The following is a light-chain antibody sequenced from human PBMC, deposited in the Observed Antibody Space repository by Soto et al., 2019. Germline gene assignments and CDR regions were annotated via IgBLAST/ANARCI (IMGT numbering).Light chain of an antibody. CDR2: AAS. J-gene: IGKJ1*01. Sequence: EIVLTQSPGTLSLSPGESATLSCRATQSVSATYLAWYQQKPGQAPRLLIYAASSRATDTPDRFSGSGSGTDFALAISRLEPEDFAVYWCQHYGTSTRTFGQGTKVEIK. CDR1: QSVSATY. V-gene: IGKV3-20*01. CDR3: QHYGTSTRT.